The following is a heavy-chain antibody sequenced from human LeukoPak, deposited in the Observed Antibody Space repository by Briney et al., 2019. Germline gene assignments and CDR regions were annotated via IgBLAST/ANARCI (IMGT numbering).Heavy chain of an antibody. CDR3: AREAPFYCSSTSCYGGGWFDP. Sequence: GGSLRLSCAASGYTVSSNYMSWVRQAPGKGLEWVSVIYSGGSTYYADSVKGRFTISRDNSKNTLYLQMNSLRAEDTAVYYCAREAPFYCSSTSCYGGGWFDPWGQGTLVTVSS. CDR1: GYTVSSNY. CDR2: IYSGGST. J-gene: IGHJ5*02. V-gene: IGHV3-66*02. D-gene: IGHD2-2*01.